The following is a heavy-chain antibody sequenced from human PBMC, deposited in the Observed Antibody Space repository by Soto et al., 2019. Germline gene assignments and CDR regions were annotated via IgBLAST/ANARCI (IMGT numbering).Heavy chain of an antibody. CDR3: AKDLYDFWSGYPPYNWFDP. V-gene: IGHV3-30*18. Sequence: QVQLVESGGGVVQPGRSLRLSCAASGFTFSSYGMHWVRQAPGKGLERVAVISYDGSNKYYADSVKGRFTISRDNSKNTLYLQMNSMRAEDTDVYYCAKDLYDFWSGYPPYNWFDPWGQGTLVTVSS. CDR2: ISYDGSNK. CDR1: GFTFSSYG. D-gene: IGHD3-3*01. J-gene: IGHJ5*02.